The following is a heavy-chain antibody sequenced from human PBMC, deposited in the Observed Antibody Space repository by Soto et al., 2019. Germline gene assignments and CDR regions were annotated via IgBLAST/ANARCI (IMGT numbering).Heavy chain of an antibody. CDR3: ASGRGRYCYYCMDV. CDR1: GFTFSSYA. D-gene: IGHD1-26*01. V-gene: IGHV3-23*01. Sequence: EVQLLESGGGLVQPGGYLRLSCAASGFTFSSYAITWVRQAPGQGLEWVSVISGSGDRTYYADSVKGRFTISRDNSKNTVYLQMNSLRAEDTAVYYCASGRGRYCYYCMDVWGQGTKVTVSS. J-gene: IGHJ6*02. CDR2: ISGSGDRT.